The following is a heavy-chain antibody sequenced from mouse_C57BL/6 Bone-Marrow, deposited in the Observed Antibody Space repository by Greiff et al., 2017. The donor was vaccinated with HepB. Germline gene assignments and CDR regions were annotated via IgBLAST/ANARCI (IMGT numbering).Heavy chain of an antibody. J-gene: IGHJ2*01. CDR1: GYTFTSYW. V-gene: IGHV1-64*01. CDR2: IHPNSGST. CDR3: ARHTMVTTYYFDY. D-gene: IGHD2-2*01. Sequence: QVQLKQPGAELVKPGASVKLSCKASGYTFTSYWMHWVKQRPGQGLEWIGMIHPNSGSTNYNEKFKSKATLTVDKSSSTAYMQLSSLTSEDSAVYYCARHTMVTTYYFDYWGQGTTLTVSS.